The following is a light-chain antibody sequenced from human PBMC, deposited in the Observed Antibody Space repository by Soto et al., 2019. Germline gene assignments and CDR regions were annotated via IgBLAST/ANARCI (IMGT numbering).Light chain of an antibody. J-gene: IGKJ4*01. CDR3: QQYSKWPLT. CDR1: QSVSSY. Sequence: EIVMTQSPVTLSVSPGERATLSCRASQSVSSYLAWYQQKRGQAPRLLIHSASTRATGIPARFSGSGSATEFILTISSLQSEDFAVYYCQQYSKWPLTFGGGTKVEIK. V-gene: IGKV3-15*01. CDR2: SAS.